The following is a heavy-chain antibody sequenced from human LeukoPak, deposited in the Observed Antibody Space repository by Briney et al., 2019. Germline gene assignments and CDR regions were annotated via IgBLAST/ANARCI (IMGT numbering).Heavy chain of an antibody. V-gene: IGHV1-24*01. CDR1: GYTLTELS. CDR3: ATERSTVTTGGYYYCLDV. J-gene: IGHJ6*03. Sequence: ASVKLSCKVSGYTLTELSMHWVRQAPGKGVEWMGGFDPEDGETIYAQKFQGRVTMTEDTSTDTAYMELSSLRSEDTAVYYCATERSTVTTGGYYYCLDVWGKGTTVTVSS. D-gene: IGHD4-17*01. CDR2: FDPEDGET.